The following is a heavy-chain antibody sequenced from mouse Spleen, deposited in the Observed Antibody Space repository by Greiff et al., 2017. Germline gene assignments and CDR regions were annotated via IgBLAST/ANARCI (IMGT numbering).Heavy chain of an antibody. CDR2: INPSSGYT. CDR1: GYTFTSYT. J-gene: IGHJ3*01. D-gene: IGHD1-1*01. V-gene: IGHV1-4*02. CDR3: ATGSSYVWFAY. Sequence: VKVVESAAELARPGASVKMSCKASGYTFTSYTMHWVKQRPGQGLEWIGYINPSSGYTEYNQKFKDKTTLTADKSSSTAYMQLSSLTSEDSAVYYCATGSSYVWFAYWGQGTLVTVSA.